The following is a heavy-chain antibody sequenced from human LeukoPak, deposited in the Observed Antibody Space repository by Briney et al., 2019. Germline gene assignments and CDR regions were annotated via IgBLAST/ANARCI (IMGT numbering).Heavy chain of an antibody. CDR1: GGTFSSYA. CDR2: IIPIFGTA. D-gene: IGHD2-2*01. V-gene: IGHV1-69*05. CDR3: ARGYVVPAATKPPNYYYYYMDV. J-gene: IGHJ6*03. Sequence: SVKVSCKASGGTFSSYAISWVRQAPGQGLEWMGGIIPIFGTANYAQKFQGRVTITTDESTSTAYMELSSLRSEDTAVYYCARGYVVPAATKPPNYYYYYMDVWGQGTTVTVSS.